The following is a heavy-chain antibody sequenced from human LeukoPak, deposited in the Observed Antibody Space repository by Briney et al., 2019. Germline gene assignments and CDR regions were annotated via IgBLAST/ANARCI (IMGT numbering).Heavy chain of an antibody. D-gene: IGHD5-24*01. V-gene: IGHV4-4*02. Sequence: PSETLSLTCAVSGGSISSSNWWSWVRQPPGKGREWIGEIYHSGSTNYNPPLKSRVTISVDKSKNQFSLKLSSVTAADTAVYYCARGDGTAGGYYYYYMDVWGKGTTVTVSS. CDR3: ARGDGTAGGYYYYYMDV. J-gene: IGHJ6*03. CDR2: IYHSGST. CDR1: GGSISSSNW.